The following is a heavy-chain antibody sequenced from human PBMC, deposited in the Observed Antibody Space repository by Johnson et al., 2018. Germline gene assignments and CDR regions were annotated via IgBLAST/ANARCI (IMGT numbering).Heavy chain of an antibody. Sequence: VQLVESGGGLVQPGGSLTLSCEASGLTFSNYWMSWVRQAPGKGLEWVANIKLDGSDKYYVDSLKGRFTISRDNAKMSLYLHMKSLGAEDTALYYCARLGDCGGGNCNSFDIWGQGTMVTV. D-gene: IGHD2-15*01. V-gene: IGHV3-7*01. CDR3: ARLGDCGGGNCNSFDI. CDR1: GLTFSNYW. J-gene: IGHJ3*02. CDR2: IKLDGSDK.